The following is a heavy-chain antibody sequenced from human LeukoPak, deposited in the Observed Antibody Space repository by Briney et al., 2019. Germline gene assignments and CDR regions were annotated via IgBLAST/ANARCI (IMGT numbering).Heavy chain of an antibody. D-gene: IGHD6-13*01. CDR3: ARGLGSSWTPSWFDP. CDR1: GYTFTSHG. J-gene: IGHJ5*02. Sequence: ASVKVSCKTSGYTFTSHGISWVRQAPGQGPEWKGWITVYNGNTIYPQKLQGRVTVTTDTSTSTAYMELRSLTSDDTAMYYCARGLGSSWTPSWFDPWGQGTLVTVSS. CDR2: ITVYNGNT. V-gene: IGHV1-18*01.